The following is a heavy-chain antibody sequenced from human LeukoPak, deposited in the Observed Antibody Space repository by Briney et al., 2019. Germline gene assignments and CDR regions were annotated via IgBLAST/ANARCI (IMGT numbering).Heavy chain of an antibody. CDR3: ARDWQGWFGELPPLDY. D-gene: IGHD3-10*01. V-gene: IGHV3-7*01. CDR2: IKQDGSEK. CDR1: GFTFSSYW. J-gene: IGHJ4*02. Sequence: GGSLRLSCAASGFTFSSYWMSWVRQAPGKGLEWVANIKQDGSEKYYVDSVKGRFTISRDNAKNSLYLQMNSLRAEDTAVYYCARDWQGWFGELPPLDYWGQGTLVTVSS.